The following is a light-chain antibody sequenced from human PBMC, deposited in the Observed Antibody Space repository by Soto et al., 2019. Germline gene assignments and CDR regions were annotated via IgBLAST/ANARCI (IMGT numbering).Light chain of an antibody. V-gene: IGLV2-14*01. CDR1: SSDIGAYNY. CDR3: SSYTSRTTLV. J-gene: IGLJ1*01. CDR2: EVT. Sequence: QSVLTQPASVSGSPGQSITISCTGTSSDIGAYNYVSWYQQYPGKTPKLVIYEVTDRPSGVSSRFSGSKSGSTASLTISGLQNDEEADYYCSSYTSRTTLVFGTGTQLTV.